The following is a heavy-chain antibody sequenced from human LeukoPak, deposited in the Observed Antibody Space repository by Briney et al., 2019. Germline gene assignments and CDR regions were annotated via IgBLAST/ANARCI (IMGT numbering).Heavy chain of an antibody. D-gene: IGHD6-19*01. CDR3: ARDKRSGWSLFDY. CDR2: IWYDGSNK. Sequence: PGRSLRLSCAASGLTFSSYGMHWVRQAPGKGLEWVALIWYDGSNKYYADSVKGRFTISRDNSKNTLYLQMNSLRAEDTAVYYCARDKRSGWSLFDYWGQGTLVTVSS. J-gene: IGHJ4*02. CDR1: GLTFSSYG. V-gene: IGHV3-33*01.